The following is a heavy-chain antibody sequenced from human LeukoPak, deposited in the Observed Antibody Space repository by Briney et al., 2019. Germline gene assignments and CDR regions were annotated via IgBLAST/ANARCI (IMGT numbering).Heavy chain of an antibody. Sequence: GGSLRLSCAGSGFTFSTYIMSGVRQAPGKGLEWVSAISGSGDNTYDADSMKGRFTISRDNSKNTLYLQMDSLRAEDTAVYYCAKLAYDSSGYPLWGQGTLVTVSS. D-gene: IGHD3-22*01. CDR2: ISGSGDNT. J-gene: IGHJ4*02. CDR3: AKLAYDSSGYPL. V-gene: IGHV3-23*01. CDR1: GFTFSTYI.